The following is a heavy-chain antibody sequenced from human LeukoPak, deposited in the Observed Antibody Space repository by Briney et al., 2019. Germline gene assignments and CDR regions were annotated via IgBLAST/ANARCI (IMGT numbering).Heavy chain of an antibody. CDR1: GGSISSGSYY. D-gene: IGHD6-13*01. J-gene: IGHJ4*02. CDR2: IYTSGST. V-gene: IGHV4-61*02. CDR3: ARAPLGSSLYY. Sequence: SQTLSLTCTVSGGSISSGSYYWSWIRQPAGKGLEWIGRIYTSGSTNYNPSLKSRVTISVDTSKNQFSLKLSYVTAADTAVYYCARAPLGSSLYYWGQGTLVTVSS.